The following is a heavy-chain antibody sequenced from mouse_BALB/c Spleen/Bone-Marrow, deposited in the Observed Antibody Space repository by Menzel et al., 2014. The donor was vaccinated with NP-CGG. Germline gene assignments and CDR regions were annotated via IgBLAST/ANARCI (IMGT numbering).Heavy chain of an antibody. CDR3: ARGDYGSSYFDY. CDR2: IYPGNVNT. Sequence: VKLVESGPELVKPGASVRISCKASGYTFTTYYIHWVKQRPGQGHEWIGWIYPGNVNTKYNEKFKGKATLTADKSSSTAYMQLSSLTSEDSAVYFCARGDYGSSYFDYWGQGTTLTVSS. CDR1: GYTFTTYY. J-gene: IGHJ2*01. D-gene: IGHD1-1*01. V-gene: IGHV1S56*01.